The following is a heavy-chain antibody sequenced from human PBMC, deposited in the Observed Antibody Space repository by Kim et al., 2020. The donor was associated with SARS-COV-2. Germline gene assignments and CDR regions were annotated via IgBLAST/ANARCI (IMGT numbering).Heavy chain of an antibody. Sequence: GGSLRLSCAASGFTFSSYAMHWVRQAPGKGLEWVAVISYDGSNKYYADSVKGRFTISRDNSKNTLYLQMNSLRAEDTAVYYCARDDTAGIAVAGFWGQGT. V-gene: IGHV3-30*04. CDR1: GFTFSSYA. D-gene: IGHD6-19*01. CDR3: ARDDTAGIAVAGF. J-gene: IGHJ4*02. CDR2: ISYDGSNK.